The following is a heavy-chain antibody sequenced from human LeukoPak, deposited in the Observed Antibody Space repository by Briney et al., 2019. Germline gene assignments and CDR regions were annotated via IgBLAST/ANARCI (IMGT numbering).Heavy chain of an antibody. CDR2: IRYDGSNK. V-gene: IGHV3-30*02. CDR3: AKDRADIVVVVAATYDAFDI. D-gene: IGHD2-15*01. CDR1: GFTFSGYG. J-gene: IGHJ3*02. Sequence: GGSLRLSCAASGFTFSGYGMHWVRQAPGKGLEWVAFIRYDGSNKYYADSVKGRFTISRDNSKNTLYLQMNSLRAEDTAVYYCAKDRADIVVVVAATYDAFDIWGQGTMVTVSS.